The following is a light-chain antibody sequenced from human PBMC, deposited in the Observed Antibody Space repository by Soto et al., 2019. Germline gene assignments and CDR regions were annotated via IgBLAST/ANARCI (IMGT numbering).Light chain of an antibody. CDR1: QSLGGS. CDR2: GAS. J-gene: IGKJ3*01. CDR3: QQRGSWAAT. Sequence: EIVLTQSPGTLSLSPGERATLSCRASQSLGGSLAWYQQKPGQAPRLLIYGASTRVTGIPARFSGSGSGTDSTLTISSLEAEDSAVYYSQQRGSWAATFGPGTKVDIK. V-gene: IGKV3-11*01.